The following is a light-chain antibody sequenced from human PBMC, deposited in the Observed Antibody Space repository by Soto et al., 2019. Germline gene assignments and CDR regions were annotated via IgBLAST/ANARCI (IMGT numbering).Light chain of an antibody. CDR2: EIS. CDR3: TSYTSSNTYV. Sequence: QSALTQPASVSGSPGQSITISCTGTSSDVGRYNYVSWYQQYPGKAPKLMIYEISNRPSGVSIRFSGSKSGNTASLTISGLQAEDEADYYCTSYTSSNTYVFGGGPKVTVL. V-gene: IGLV2-14*01. J-gene: IGLJ1*01. CDR1: SSDVGRYNY.